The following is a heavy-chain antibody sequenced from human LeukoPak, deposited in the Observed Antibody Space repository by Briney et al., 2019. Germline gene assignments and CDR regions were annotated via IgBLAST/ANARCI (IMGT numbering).Heavy chain of an antibody. CDR3: ARGDFDY. CDR2: MKADGSGK. Sequence: GGSLRLSCAASGFTLSTYWMSWVRQAPGKGLEWVANMKADGSGKYYVDSVKGRSTISRDNAKNSLYLEMSSLRAEDTAVYYCARGDFDYWGQGILVTVSS. J-gene: IGHJ4*02. CDR1: GFTLSTYW. V-gene: IGHV3-7*03.